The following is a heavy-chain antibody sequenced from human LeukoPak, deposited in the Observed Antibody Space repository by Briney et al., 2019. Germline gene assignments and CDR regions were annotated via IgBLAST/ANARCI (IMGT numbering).Heavy chain of an antibody. CDR1: GGSFSGYY. J-gene: IGHJ5*02. D-gene: IGHD3-22*01. Sequence: SETLSLTCAVYGGSFSGYYWSWIRQPPGKGLEWIGEINHSGSTNYNPSLKSRVTISVDTSKNQFSLKLSSVTAADTAVYYCARDLPVSDYYDSSGYRLAWFDPWGQGTLVTVSS. CDR2: INHSGST. CDR3: ARDLPVSDYYDSSGYRLAWFDP. V-gene: IGHV4-34*01.